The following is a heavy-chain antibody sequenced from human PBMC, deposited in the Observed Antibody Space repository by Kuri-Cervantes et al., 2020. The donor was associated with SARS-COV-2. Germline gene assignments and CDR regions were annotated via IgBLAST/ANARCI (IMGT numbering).Heavy chain of an antibody. CDR2: IYGGGST. J-gene: IGHJ4*02. Sequence: LSLTCAASGFTVSSNYMSWVRQAPGKGLEWVSVIYGGGSTYYADSVRGRFTISRDNSKNTLYLQMNSLRAEDTAVYYCARSIIAVAGFGGRDYWGQGTLVTVSS. V-gene: IGHV3-53*01. CDR1: GFTVSSNY. CDR3: ARSIIAVAGFGGRDY. D-gene: IGHD6-19*01.